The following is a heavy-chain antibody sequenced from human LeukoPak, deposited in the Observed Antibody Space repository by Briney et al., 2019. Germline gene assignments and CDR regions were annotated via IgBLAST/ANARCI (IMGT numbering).Heavy chain of an antibody. D-gene: IGHD3-10*01. CDR3: ARGGDPITMVRGVMVPGNWFDP. CDR2: INPNSGGT. J-gene: IGHJ5*02. CDR1: GYTFTGYY. V-gene: IGHV1-2*04. Sequence: ASVKVSCKASGYTFTGYYMHWVRQAPGQGLEWMGWINPNSGGTNYAQKFQGWVTMTRDTSISTAYMELSRLRSDDTAVYYCARGGDPITMVRGVMVPGNWFDPWGQGTLVTVSS.